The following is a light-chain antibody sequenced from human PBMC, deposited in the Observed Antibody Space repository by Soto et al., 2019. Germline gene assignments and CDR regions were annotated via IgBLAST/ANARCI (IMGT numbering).Light chain of an antibody. CDR1: SSNIGGYY. V-gene: IGLV1-47*01. CDR2: RNN. Sequence: QSALTQPPSASGTPGQRVTISCSGSSSNIGGYYVYWYQRLPGTAPKLLIYRNNQRPSGVPDRFSGSKSGTSASLAVSGLRSEDEADYYCATWDDSLSGPVFGGGTKLTVL. J-gene: IGLJ3*02. CDR3: ATWDDSLSGPV.